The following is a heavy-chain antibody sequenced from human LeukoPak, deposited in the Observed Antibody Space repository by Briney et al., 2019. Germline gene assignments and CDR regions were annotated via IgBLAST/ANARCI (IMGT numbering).Heavy chain of an antibody. CDR1: GFTFSSYA. J-gene: IGHJ4*02. V-gene: IGHV3-30-3*01. CDR3: ARDRGYHPGPLDY. Sequence: GGSLRLSCAASGFTFSSYAMHWVRQAPGKGLEWVAVISYDGSNKYYADSVKGRFTISRDNSKNTLYLQMNSLRAEDTAVYYCARDRGYHPGPLDYWGQGTLVTVSS. CDR2: ISYDGSNK. D-gene: IGHD6-25*01.